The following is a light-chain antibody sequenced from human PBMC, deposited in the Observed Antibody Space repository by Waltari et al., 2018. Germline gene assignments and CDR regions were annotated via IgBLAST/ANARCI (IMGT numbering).Light chain of an antibody. CDR1: QSVSTY. Sequence: EIVLTQSPVILSLSPGEGATLSCRASQSVSTYLACYQQKPGQAPRLLIYGASNRATGIPARFSGSGSGTDFTLSINSLEPEDFAVYYCQQYNNGPITFGQGTRLEIK. CDR3: QQYNNGPIT. J-gene: IGKJ5*01. CDR2: GAS. V-gene: IGKV3-11*01.